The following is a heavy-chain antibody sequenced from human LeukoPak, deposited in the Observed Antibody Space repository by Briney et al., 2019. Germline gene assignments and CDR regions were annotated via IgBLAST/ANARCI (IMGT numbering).Heavy chain of an antibody. V-gene: IGHV4-38-2*02. CDR1: GYSISSGYY. CDR3: ARDNFHMTMVTTIRAFDI. Sequence: PSETLSLTCTVSGYSISSGYYWGWIRQPPGKGLEWIGSIYHSGSTYYNPSLKSRVTISVDTSKNQFSLKLSSVTAADTAVYYCARDNFHMTMVTTIRAFDIWGQGTMVTVSS. CDR2: IYHSGST. J-gene: IGHJ3*02. D-gene: IGHD4-17*01.